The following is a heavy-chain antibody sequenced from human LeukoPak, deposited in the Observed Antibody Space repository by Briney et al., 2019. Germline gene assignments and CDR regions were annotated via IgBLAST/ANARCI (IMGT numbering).Heavy chain of an antibody. V-gene: IGHV1-18*01. D-gene: IGHD6-6*01. CDR1: GYTFTSYG. CDR3: ARRTTMYSSSSPFDY. CDR2: ISAYNGNT. Sequence: EVSVKVSCKASGYTFTSYGISWVRQAPGQGLEWMGWISAYNGNTNYAQKLQGRVTMTTDTSTSIAYMELRSLRSDDTAVYYCARRTTMYSSSSPFDYWGQGTLVTVSS. J-gene: IGHJ4*02.